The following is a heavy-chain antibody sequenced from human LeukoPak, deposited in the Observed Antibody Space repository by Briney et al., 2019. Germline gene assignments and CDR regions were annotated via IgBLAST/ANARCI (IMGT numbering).Heavy chain of an antibody. D-gene: IGHD6-19*01. CDR2: ISSSGSTI. J-gene: IGHJ4*02. V-gene: IGHV3-11*04. CDR3: ARDQTAVAGFDY. Sequence: GGSPRLSCAASGFTFSDYYMSWIRQAPGKGLGWVSYISSSGSTIYYADSVKGRFTISRDNAKNSLHLQMNSLRAEDTAVYYCARDQTAVAGFDYWGQGTLVTVSS. CDR1: GFTFSDYY.